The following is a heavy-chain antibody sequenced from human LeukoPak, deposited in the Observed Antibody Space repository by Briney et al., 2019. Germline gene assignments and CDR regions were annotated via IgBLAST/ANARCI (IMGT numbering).Heavy chain of an antibody. J-gene: IGHJ4*02. V-gene: IGHV3-23*01. CDR3: ARRQWLPDY. D-gene: IGHD3-22*01. CDR1: AFTFSSYA. Sequence: GGSLRLSCAASAFTFSSYAMSWVRQAPGKGLEWVSGISGSGGSTYYADSVKGRFSISRDNAKNSLYLQMNSLRAEDTAVYYCARRQWLPDYWGQGTLVTVSS. CDR2: ISGSGGST.